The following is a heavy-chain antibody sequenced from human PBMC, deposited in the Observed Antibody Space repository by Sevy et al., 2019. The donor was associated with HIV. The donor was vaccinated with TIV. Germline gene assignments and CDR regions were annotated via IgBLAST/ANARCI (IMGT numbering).Heavy chain of an antibody. CDR3: VPRDYYDSSGYYLPIDY. CDR1: GFTFSSYA. D-gene: IGHD3-22*01. J-gene: IGHJ4*02. V-gene: IGHV3-23*01. CDR2: ISGSGGST. Sequence: GGSLRLSCAASGFTFSSYAMSWVRQAPGKGLEWVSAISGSGGSTYYADSVKGRFTISRDNSKNTLYLQMNSLRAEDTAVYYCVPRDYYDSSGYYLPIDYWGQGTLVTVSS.